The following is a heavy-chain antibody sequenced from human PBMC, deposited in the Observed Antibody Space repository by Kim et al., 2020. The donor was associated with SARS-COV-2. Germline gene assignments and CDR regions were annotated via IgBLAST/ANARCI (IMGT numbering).Heavy chain of an antibody. CDR1: GGSFSGYY. Sequence: SETLSLTCAVYGGSFSGYYWSWIRQPPGKGLEWIGEINHSGSTNYNPSLKSRVTISVDTSKNQFSLKLSSVTAADTAVYYCARGQTTVVTQLVFYYYYY. CDR2: INHSGST. J-gene: IGHJ6*03. D-gene: IGHD4-17*01. CDR3: ARGQTTVVTQLVFYYYYY. V-gene: IGHV4-34*01.